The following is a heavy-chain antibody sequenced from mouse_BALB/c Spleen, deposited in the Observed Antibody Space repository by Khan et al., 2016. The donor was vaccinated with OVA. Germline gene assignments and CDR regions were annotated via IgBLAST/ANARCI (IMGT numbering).Heavy chain of an antibody. D-gene: IGHD2-4*01. CDR3: ARRGYDYGRGALFAY. J-gene: IGHJ3*01. CDR1: GFSLTNYS. CDR2: IWSAGST. Sequence: VQLKQSGPGLVQPSQSLSITCTVSGFSLTNYSVHWVRQSPGKGLEWLGVIWSAGSTDYNAAFISRLTIRKDNSRSQVFFKMNSLQPNDTAIYXCARRGYDYGRGALFAYWGQGTLVTVSA. V-gene: IGHV2-2*02.